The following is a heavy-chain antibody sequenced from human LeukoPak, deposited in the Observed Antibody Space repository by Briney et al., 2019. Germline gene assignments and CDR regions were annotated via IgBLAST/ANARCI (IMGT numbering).Heavy chain of an antibody. CDR3: ARQKDGQQLVRYYYYYMDV. D-gene: IGHD6-13*01. Sequence: PSETLSLTCTVSGGSISSSSYYWGWIRQPPGKGLEWIGSIYYSGSTYYNPSLKSRVTISVDTSKNQFSLKLSSVTGADTAVYYCARQKDGQQLVRYYYYYMDVWGKGTTVTVSS. CDR2: IYYSGST. V-gene: IGHV4-39*01. J-gene: IGHJ6*03. CDR1: GGSISSSSYY.